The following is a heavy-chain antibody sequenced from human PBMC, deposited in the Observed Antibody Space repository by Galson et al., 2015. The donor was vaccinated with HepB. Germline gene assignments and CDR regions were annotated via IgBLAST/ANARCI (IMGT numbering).Heavy chain of an antibody. CDR1: GFTFSSYG. Sequence: SLRLSCAASGFTFSSYGMHWVRQAPGKGLEWVAVIWYDGSNKYYADSVKGRFTISRDNSKNTLYLQMNSLRAEDTAVYYCAKFSSGSYNPYYYYGMDVWGQGTTVTVSS. CDR2: IWYDGSNK. V-gene: IGHV3-33*06. D-gene: IGHD3-10*01. J-gene: IGHJ6*02. CDR3: AKFSSGSYNPYYYYGMDV.